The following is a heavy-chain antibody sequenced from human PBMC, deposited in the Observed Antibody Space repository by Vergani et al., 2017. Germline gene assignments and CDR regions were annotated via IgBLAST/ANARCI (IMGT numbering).Heavy chain of an antibody. CDR3: ARDPQAKYDSSGYRWFDP. CDR2: ISGSGGST. D-gene: IGHD3-22*01. CDR1: GFTFNHYA. Sequence: EVQLLESGGDLVQPGGSLRLSCAASGFTFNHYAMNWVRQAPGKGLEWVSGISGSGGSTYYAGSVKGRFTISRDSSKNTLYLQMNSLSAGDTAVYYCARDPQAKYDSSGYRWFDPWGQGTLVTVSS. V-gene: IGHV3-23*01. J-gene: IGHJ5*02.